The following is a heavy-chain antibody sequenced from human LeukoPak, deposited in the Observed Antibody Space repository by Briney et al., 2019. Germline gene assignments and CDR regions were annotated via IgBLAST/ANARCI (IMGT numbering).Heavy chain of an antibody. J-gene: IGHJ4*02. V-gene: IGHV1-2*02. D-gene: IGHD6-6*01. Sequence: ASVKVSCKASGYTFTGYYMHWVRQAPGQGLEWMGWINPNSGGTNYAQKFQGRVTMTRDTSISTAYMELSRLRSDDTAVYYCAGGRITARVVDFDYWGQGTLVTVSS. CDR1: GYTFTGYY. CDR3: AGGRITARVVDFDY. CDR2: INPNSGGT.